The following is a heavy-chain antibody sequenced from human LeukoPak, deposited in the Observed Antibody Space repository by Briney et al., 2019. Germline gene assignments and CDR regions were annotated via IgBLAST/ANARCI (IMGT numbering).Heavy chain of an antibody. J-gene: IGHJ3*02. D-gene: IGHD5-24*01. V-gene: IGHV3-30*02. CDR1: GFTFSNCG. Sequence: GGSLRLSCAASGFTFSNCGMHWVRQAPGKGLEWVAFIRHDGSNKYYADSVKGRFTISRDNSKNTLYLQMNSLKPEDTTVYYCAKVREMVTKLDAFDIWGQGTMVTVSS. CDR2: IRHDGSNK. CDR3: AKVREMVTKLDAFDI.